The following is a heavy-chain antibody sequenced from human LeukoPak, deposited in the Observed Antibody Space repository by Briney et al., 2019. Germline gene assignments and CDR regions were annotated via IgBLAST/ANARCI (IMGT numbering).Heavy chain of an antibody. D-gene: IGHD3-10*01. CDR1: GFTFSSYW. CDR3: AREEDYGSGSFPFDY. J-gene: IGHJ4*02. V-gene: IGHV3-74*01. CDR2: INSDGSST. Sequence: GGSLRLSCAASGFTFSSYWMHWVRQAPGKGLVWVSRINSDGSSTSYADSMKGRFTISRDNAKNTLYLQMNSLRAEDTAVYYCAREEDYGSGSFPFDYWGQGTLVTVSS.